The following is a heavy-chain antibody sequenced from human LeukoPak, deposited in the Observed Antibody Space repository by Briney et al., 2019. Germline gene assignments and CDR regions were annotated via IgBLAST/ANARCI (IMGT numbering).Heavy chain of an antibody. J-gene: IGHJ4*02. Sequence: PSETLSLTCTVSGGSISSHYWSWIRQPPGMGLEWIGYIYYSGSTNYNPSPKSRVTMSVDTSKNQFSLKLSSVTAADTAVYYCARDNGDYYGSGSYSEESYFFDYWGQGTLVTVSS. V-gene: IGHV4-59*11. CDR1: GGSISSHY. D-gene: IGHD3-10*01. CDR3: ARDNGDYYGSGSYSEESYFFDY. CDR2: IYYSGST.